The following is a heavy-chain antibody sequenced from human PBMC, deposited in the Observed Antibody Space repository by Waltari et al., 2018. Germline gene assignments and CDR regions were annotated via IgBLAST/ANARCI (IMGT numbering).Heavy chain of an antibody. CDR1: GFSLSTSGVG. Sequence: QITLKESGPTLVKPTQTLTLTCTFSGFSLSTSGVGVGWIRQPPGKALDWLTLIFWDDEKRYSASLKSRLTITKDTSKNQVVLAMTNMDPADTATYYCANLYCSSTTCHLFDYWGQGTLVTVSS. V-gene: IGHV2-5*02. D-gene: IGHD2-2*01. J-gene: IGHJ4*02. CDR3: ANLYCSSTTCHLFDY. CDR2: IFWDDEK.